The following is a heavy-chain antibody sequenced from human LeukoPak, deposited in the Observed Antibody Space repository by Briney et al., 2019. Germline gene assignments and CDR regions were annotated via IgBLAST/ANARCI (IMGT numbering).Heavy chain of an antibody. Sequence: PSETLSLTCAVYGGSFSGFLWTWIRQPPGKGLEWIGYIYYSGSTNYNPSLKSRVTISVDTSKNQFSLTLNSVTAADTAVYYCAIEDASGNNPWGQGTLVTVSS. CDR3: AIEDASGNNP. J-gene: IGHJ5*02. CDR1: GGSFSGFL. V-gene: IGHV4-59*12. D-gene: IGHD3-10*01. CDR2: IYYSGST.